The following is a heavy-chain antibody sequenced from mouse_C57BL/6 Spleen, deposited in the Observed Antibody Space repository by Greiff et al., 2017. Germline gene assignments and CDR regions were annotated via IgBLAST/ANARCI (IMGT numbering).Heavy chain of an antibody. CDR1: GYTFTSYW. D-gene: IGHD4-1*01. V-gene: IGHV1-7*01. CDR2: INPSSGYT. Sequence: ESGAELAKPGASVKLSCKASGYTFTSYWMHGVKQRPGQGLEWIGYINPSSGYTKYNQKFKDKPTLTADKSSSTAYMQLSSLTYEDSAVYYCARGTGTPWFAYWGQGTLVTVSA. J-gene: IGHJ3*01. CDR3: ARGTGTPWFAY.